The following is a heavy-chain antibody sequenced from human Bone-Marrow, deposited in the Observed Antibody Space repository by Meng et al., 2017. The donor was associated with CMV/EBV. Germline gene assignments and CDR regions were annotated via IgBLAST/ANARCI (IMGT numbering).Heavy chain of an antibody. J-gene: IGHJ6*02. Sequence: ASVNVSCKASGYTFTGYYMHWVRQAPGQGLEWMGWINPNSGGTNYAQKFQGRVTMTRDTSISTAYMELSRLRSDDTAVYYCARGGGAYYYYYGMDVWGQGTTVTVSS. V-gene: IGHV1-2*02. CDR3: ARGGGAYYYYYGMDV. D-gene: IGHD3-16*01. CDR1: GYTFTGYY. CDR2: INPNSGGT.